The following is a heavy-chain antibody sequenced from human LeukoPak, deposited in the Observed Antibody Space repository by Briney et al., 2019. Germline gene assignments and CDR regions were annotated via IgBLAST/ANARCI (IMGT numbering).Heavy chain of an antibody. CDR3: ARVKGGYYDFWSGYQYYFDY. V-gene: IGHV4-39*01. D-gene: IGHD3-3*01. CDR2: IYYSGST. Sequence: PSETLSLTCTVSGGSISSSSYYWGWIRQPPGKGLEWIGSIYYSGSTYYNPSLKSRVTISVDTSKNQFSLKLSSVTAADTAVYYCARVKGGYYDFWSGYQYYFDYWGQGTLVTVSS. CDR1: GGSISSSSYY. J-gene: IGHJ4*02.